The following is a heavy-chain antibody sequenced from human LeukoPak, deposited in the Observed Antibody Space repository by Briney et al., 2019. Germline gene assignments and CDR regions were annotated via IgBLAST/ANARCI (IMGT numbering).Heavy chain of an antibody. CDR1: GFTFSSYW. V-gene: IGHV3-74*01. CDR2: VSPDGRTT. J-gene: IGHJ4*02. D-gene: IGHD1-1*01. CDR3: ARDQLL. Sequence: GGSLRLSCAASGFTFSSYWMHWVRQTPEKGLVWVSHVSPDGRTTTYADSVKGRSTIFRDNAKSTLYLQMNGLRAEDTAVYYRARDQLLGGQGTLVTVSS.